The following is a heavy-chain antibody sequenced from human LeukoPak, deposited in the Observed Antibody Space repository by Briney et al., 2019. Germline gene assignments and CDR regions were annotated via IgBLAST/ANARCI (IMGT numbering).Heavy chain of an antibody. CDR3: GQVGY. J-gene: IGHJ4*02. Sequence: GGSLRLSCVPYGLAFDTFWMHWVRQAPGKGLMWVARININGTFSTYADSVQGRFTVFRDNAKKTLYLQMNSLRVEDTATYFCGQVGYWGQGTLVTVSS. V-gene: IGHV3-74*03. CDR2: ININGTFS. D-gene: IGHD1-26*01. CDR1: GLAFDTFW.